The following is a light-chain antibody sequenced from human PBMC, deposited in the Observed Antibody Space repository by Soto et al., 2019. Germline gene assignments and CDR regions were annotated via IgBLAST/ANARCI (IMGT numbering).Light chain of an antibody. CDR1: SSDVGGYDY. CDR2: DVI. J-gene: IGLJ2*01. CDR3: SSYTSSNTLV. Sequence: QSALTQPASVSGSPGQSVAISCTGTSSDVGGYDYVSWYQQHPGKAPKLMIYDVITRPSGVSNRFSGSKSGITASLTISGLQAEDEADYYCSSYTSSNTLVFGGATKLTVL. V-gene: IGLV2-14*01.